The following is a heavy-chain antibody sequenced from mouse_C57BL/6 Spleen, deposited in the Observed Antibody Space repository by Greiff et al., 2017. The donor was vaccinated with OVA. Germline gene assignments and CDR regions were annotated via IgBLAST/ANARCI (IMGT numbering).Heavy chain of an antibody. D-gene: IGHD2-12*01. J-gene: IGHJ2*01. V-gene: IGHV5-6*01. Sequence: EVMLVESGGDLVKPGGSLKLSCAASGFTFSSYGMSWVRQTPDKRLEWVATISSGGSYTYYPDSVKGRFTISRDNAKNTLYLQMSSLKSEDTAVYYCARQGYSNFDYWGQGTTLTVSS. CDR2: ISSGGSYT. CDR3: ARQGYSNFDY. CDR1: GFTFSSYG.